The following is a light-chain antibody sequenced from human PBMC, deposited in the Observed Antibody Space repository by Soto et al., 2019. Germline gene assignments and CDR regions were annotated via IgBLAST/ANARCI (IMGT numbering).Light chain of an antibody. J-gene: IGKJ5*01. Sequence: DIQMTQSPSSVSASVGDRVTITCRATQGITNRLAWYQQKPGKAPKLLIYEASSLQSGVPSRIRGSGSGTDFTLTISSLQPEDFATYYCQQANSFPITFGQGTRLAIK. CDR1: QGITNR. CDR2: EAS. V-gene: IGKV1D-12*01. CDR3: QQANSFPIT.